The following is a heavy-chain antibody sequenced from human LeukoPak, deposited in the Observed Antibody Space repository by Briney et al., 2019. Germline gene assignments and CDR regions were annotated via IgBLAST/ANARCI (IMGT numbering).Heavy chain of an antibody. CDR3: ARDALGYCSSTSCYTANY. CDR2: INPNRGGT. Sequence: ASVKVSCKASGYTFTGYYMHWVRQAPGQGLEWMGWINPNRGGTNYAQKFQGRVTMTRDTSISTAYMELSRLRSDDTAVYYCARDALGYCSSTSCYTANYWGQGTLVTVSS. J-gene: IGHJ4*02. D-gene: IGHD2-2*02. CDR1: GYTFTGYY. V-gene: IGHV1-2*02.